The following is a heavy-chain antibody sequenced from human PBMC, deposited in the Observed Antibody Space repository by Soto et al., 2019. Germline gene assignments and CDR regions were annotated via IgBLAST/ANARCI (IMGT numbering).Heavy chain of an antibody. D-gene: IGHD3-22*01. CDR3: ARPGYYDSSGFFNFDY. V-gene: IGHV5-51*01. J-gene: IGHJ4*02. Sequence: PGESLKISCKASGNSFNTYWIGWVRQLPGKGLEWMGIIYPVDSDTRYSPSFQGQVTISADKSFTTVYLQWNSLKASDTAVYYCARPGYYDSSGFFNFDYWGQGTLVTVSS. CDR2: IYPVDSDT. CDR1: GNSFNTYW.